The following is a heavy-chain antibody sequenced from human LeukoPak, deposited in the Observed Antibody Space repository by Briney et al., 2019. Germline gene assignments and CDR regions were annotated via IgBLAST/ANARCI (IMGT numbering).Heavy chain of an antibody. D-gene: IGHD2-2*02. V-gene: IGHV3-23*01. CDR3: AKKGTYCSSTSCYTGTRVYY. J-gene: IGHJ4*02. Sequence: PGGSLRLSCAASGFTFSSYAMSWVRQAPGKGLEWVSAISGSGGSTYYADSVKGRFTISRDNSKNTLYLQMNSLRAEDTAVYYCAKKGTYCSSTSCYTGTRVYYWGQGTLVTVSS. CDR2: ISGSGGST. CDR1: GFTFSSYA.